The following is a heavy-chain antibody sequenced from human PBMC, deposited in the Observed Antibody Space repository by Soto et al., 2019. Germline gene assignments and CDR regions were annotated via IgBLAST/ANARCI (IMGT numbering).Heavy chain of an antibody. CDR1: GGSFSGYY. Sequence: QVQLQQWGAGLLKPSETLSLTCAVYGGSFSGYYWSWIRQPPGKGLEWIGEINHSGSTNYNPSLKSRVTISVDTSKNQFALKLSSVTAADTAVYYCARGLWLRGRFDYWGQGTLVTVSS. V-gene: IGHV4-34*01. D-gene: IGHD5-18*01. CDR2: INHSGST. J-gene: IGHJ4*02. CDR3: ARGLWLRGRFDY.